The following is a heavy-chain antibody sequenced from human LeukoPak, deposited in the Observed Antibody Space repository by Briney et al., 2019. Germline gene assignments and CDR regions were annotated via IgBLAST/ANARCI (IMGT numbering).Heavy chain of an antibody. CDR2: IWYDGSNK. V-gene: IGHV3-33*01. CDR1: GFTFSSYG. Sequence: PGRSLRLSCAASGFTFSSYGMHWVRQAPGKGLEWVAVIWYDGSNKYYADSVKGRVTISRDDGKNTLYLHMNSLRDDDTAVYYCATDQRYAFDYWGQGILVTVSS. CDR3: ATDQRYAFDY. J-gene: IGHJ4*02. D-gene: IGHD3-9*01.